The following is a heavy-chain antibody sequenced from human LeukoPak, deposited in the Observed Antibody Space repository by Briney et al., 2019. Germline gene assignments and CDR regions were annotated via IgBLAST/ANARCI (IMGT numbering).Heavy chain of an antibody. Sequence: GGSLRLSCAASGFTFSSYSMNWVRQAPGKGLEWVSSISSSSSYIYYADSVKGRFTISRDNAKDSLYLQMNSLRAEDTAVYYCARETYYYDSSGYNVAFDYWGRGTLVTVSS. CDR3: ARETYYYDSSGYNVAFDY. CDR2: ISSSSSYI. CDR1: GFTFSSYS. D-gene: IGHD3-22*01. J-gene: IGHJ4*02. V-gene: IGHV3-21*01.